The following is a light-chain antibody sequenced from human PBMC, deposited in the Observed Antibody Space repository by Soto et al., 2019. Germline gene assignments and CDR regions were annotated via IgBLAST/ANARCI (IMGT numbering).Light chain of an antibody. V-gene: IGKV1-39*01. Sequence: DIQMTQSPSSLSASVGDRVIITCRASQSISSYLNWYQQKPGKAPNLLIYAASSLESGVPSRFSGSGSGTDFTLTISSLQPEDFATYYCQQSYTTPRTFGQGTKLDI. CDR3: QQSYTTPRT. J-gene: IGKJ2*01. CDR2: AAS. CDR1: QSISSY.